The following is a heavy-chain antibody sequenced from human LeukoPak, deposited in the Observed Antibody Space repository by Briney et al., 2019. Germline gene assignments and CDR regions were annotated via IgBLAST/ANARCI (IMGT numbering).Heavy chain of an antibody. D-gene: IGHD6-19*01. Sequence: SETLSLTCAVSGYSISSGYYCGWVRQPPGKGLEWIGSIYHSGNSYYNPSLRSRVTISVDTSKNQFFLKVSSVTAADTAVYYCARRAGSGWPTFDYWGQGTLVTVSS. CDR2: IYHSGNS. V-gene: IGHV4-38-2*01. CDR1: GYSISSGYY. J-gene: IGHJ4*02. CDR3: ARRAGSGWPTFDY.